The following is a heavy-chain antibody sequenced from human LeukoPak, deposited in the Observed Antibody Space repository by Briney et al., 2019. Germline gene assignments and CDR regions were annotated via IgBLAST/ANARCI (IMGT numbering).Heavy chain of an antibody. CDR2: FGTRSTSI. CDR3: AREVSEGFDF. J-gene: IGHJ4*02. Sequence: RGTLRLSCTASGFTFSGYSMNWIRQAPGEGLEWVSSFGTRSTSIYHAGSVKGRFAISRDNAKNSLYLQMNSLRAEDTALYYCAREVSEGFDFWGQGTLVTVSS. D-gene: IGHD3-22*01. CDR1: GFTFSGYS. V-gene: IGHV3-21*01.